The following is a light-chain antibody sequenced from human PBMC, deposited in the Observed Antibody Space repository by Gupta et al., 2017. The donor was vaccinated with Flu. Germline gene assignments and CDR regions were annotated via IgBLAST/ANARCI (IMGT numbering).Light chain of an antibody. J-gene: IGKJ4*01. Sequence: EIVLKQSPGTLSLSPGERATLSCRASQSVGSNYLAWYQQKPGQAPSLLIYGASSRATGIPDRFSGSGSGTDFTLTISRLEPEDFAVYYCQRYGTSPLTFGGGTKVEIK. CDR1: QSVGSNY. V-gene: IGKV3-20*01. CDR3: QRYGTSPLT. CDR2: GAS.